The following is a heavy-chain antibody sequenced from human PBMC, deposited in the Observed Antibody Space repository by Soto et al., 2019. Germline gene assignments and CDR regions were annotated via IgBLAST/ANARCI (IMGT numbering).Heavy chain of an antibody. V-gene: IGHV1-69*01. D-gene: IGHD6-19*01. Sequence: QVLLVQSGAEVKKPGSSVKVSCKASGGTFSSYAISWVRQAPGQGLEWMGGIIPIFGTANYAQKFQGRVTITADESTSTAYMELSSLRSEDTAVYYCARPLMYSSGWYSWYWGQGTLVTVSS. CDR2: IIPIFGTA. J-gene: IGHJ4*02. CDR1: GGTFSSYA. CDR3: ARPLMYSSGWYSWY.